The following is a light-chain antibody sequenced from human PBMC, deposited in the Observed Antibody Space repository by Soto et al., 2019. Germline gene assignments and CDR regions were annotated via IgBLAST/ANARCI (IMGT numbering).Light chain of an antibody. V-gene: IGLV2-8*01. CDR1: SRDVGAYHY. CDR3: TSYAGSNAVV. J-gene: IGLJ2*01. Sequence: QSALTQPTSASGSPGQSVTISCTGTSRDVGAYHYVSWYQHHPGKAPKLMIYGVSQRPSGVPDRFSGSKSGNTASLTVSGLQAEDEADYYCTSYAGSNAVVFGGGTKVTVL. CDR2: GVS.